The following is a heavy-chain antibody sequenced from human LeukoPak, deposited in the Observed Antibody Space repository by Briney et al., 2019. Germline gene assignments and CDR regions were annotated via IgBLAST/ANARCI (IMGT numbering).Heavy chain of an antibody. CDR1: GYSISSAYY. Sequence: PSETLSLTCTVSGYSISSAYYWGWIRQPPGKGLEWIGSIYHSGSTHYNPSLESRVTISLDTSKNQFSLKLNSVTAADTAVYYCMKDEGYGPRDYWGQGTLVTVSS. J-gene: IGHJ4*02. D-gene: IGHD5-18*01. V-gene: IGHV4-38-2*02. CDR3: MKDEGYGPRDY. CDR2: IYHSGST.